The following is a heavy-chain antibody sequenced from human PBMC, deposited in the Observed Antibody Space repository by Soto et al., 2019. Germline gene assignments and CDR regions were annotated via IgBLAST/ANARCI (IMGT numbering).Heavy chain of an antibody. Sequence: EVQLVESGGGLVQPGGSLRLSCAASGFTFSNYWMTWVRQAPGKGPEWVANIKPDGSEKYYVDSVKGRFIISRDNAKNSLYLRLNSLSAGDTAVYYCARDHDFWSGYSYYFDFWGQGTLVTVSS. V-gene: IGHV3-7*01. CDR2: IKPDGSEK. CDR1: GFTFSNYW. CDR3: ARDHDFWSGYSYYFDF. D-gene: IGHD3-3*01. J-gene: IGHJ4*02.